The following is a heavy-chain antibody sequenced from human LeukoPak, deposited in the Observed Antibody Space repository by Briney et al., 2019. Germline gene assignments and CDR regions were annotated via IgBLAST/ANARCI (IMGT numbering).Heavy chain of an antibody. CDR3: ARGGTYYYDSSGYSFDY. V-gene: IGHV3-30*04. D-gene: IGHD3-22*01. CDR2: ISYDGSNK. J-gene: IGHJ4*02. Sequence: PGGSLRLSCAASGFTFSGYAMHWVRQAPGKGLEWVAVISYDGSNKYYADSVKGRFTISRDNSKNTLYLQMNSLRAEDTAVYYCARGGTYYYDSSGYSFDYWGQGTLVTVSS. CDR1: GFTFSGYA.